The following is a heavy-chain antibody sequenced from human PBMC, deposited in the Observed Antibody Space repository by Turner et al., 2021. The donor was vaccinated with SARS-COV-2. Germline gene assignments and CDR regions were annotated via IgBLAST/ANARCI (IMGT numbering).Heavy chain of an antibody. CDR3: ARLGGGDRPGDY. V-gene: IGHV1-18*01. D-gene: IGHD2-21*02. CDR1: GYTFTRYG. J-gene: IGHJ4*02. CDR2: ITDYNGNT. Sequence: QVQLVQSGAEVKKPGASVKVSCKASGYTFTRYGISWARQAPGQGLEWMGWITDYNGNTHYPQNLQGRVTMTTDTSTSKAYMELRSLRSDDTAVYYCARLGGGDRPGDYWGQGTLVTVSS.